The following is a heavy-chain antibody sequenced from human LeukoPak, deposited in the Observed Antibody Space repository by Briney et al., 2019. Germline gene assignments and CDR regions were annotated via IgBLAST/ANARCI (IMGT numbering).Heavy chain of an antibody. J-gene: IGHJ4*02. D-gene: IGHD1-14*01. CDR3: ARETRSYCDY. CDR1: GYSFTAYH. CDR2: INPNSGAT. V-gene: IGHV1-2*02. Sequence: ASVKVSCKASGYSFTAYHLHWVRQAPGPGLEWMGWINPNSGATNYAQKFQGRVTMTRDTSLITAYMELSRLRSDDTAVYYCARETRSYCDYWGQGTLVTVSS.